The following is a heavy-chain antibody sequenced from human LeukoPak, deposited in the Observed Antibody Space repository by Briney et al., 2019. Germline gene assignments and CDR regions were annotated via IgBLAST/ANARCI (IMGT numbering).Heavy chain of an antibody. CDR1: GYTFTGYY. Sequence: ASVKVSCKASGYTFTGYYMHWVRQAPGQGLEWMGRINPNSGSTNYAQKFQGRVTMTRDTSISTAYMELSRLRSDDTAVYYCARAYYDFWSGYSPIPNWFATWGQGTLVTVSS. CDR2: INPNSGST. D-gene: IGHD3-3*01. CDR3: ARAYYDFWSGYSPIPNWFAT. J-gene: IGHJ5*02. V-gene: IGHV1-2*06.